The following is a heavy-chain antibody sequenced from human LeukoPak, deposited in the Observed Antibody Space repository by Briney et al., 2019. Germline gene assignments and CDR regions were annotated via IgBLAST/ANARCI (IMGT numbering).Heavy chain of an antibody. CDR1: GYSISSGYY. CDR2: IYHSGST. V-gene: IGHV4-38-2*02. Sequence: SETLSLTCTVSGYSISSGYYWGWIRQPPGKGLEWIGSIYHSGSTYYNPSLKSRVTISVDTSKNQFSLKLSSVTAADTAVYYCARLVSGGYCTNGVCYSSYYYYMDVWGKGTTVTVSS. D-gene: IGHD2-8*01. CDR3: ARLVSGGYCTNGVCYSSYYYYMDV. J-gene: IGHJ6*03.